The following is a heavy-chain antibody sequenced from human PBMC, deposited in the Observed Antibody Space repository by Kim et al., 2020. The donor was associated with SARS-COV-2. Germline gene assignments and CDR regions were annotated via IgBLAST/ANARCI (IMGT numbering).Heavy chain of an antibody. CDR1: GFTFSSYG. V-gene: IGHV3-33*01. CDR2: IWYDGSNK. Sequence: GGSLRLSCAASGFTFSSYGMHWVRQAPGKGLEWVAVIWYDGSNKYYADSVKGRFTISRDNSKNTLYLQMNSLRAEDTAVYYCARDRRFGELVVGYWGQGTLVTVSS. D-gene: IGHD3-10*01. J-gene: IGHJ4*02. CDR3: ARDRRFGELVVGY.